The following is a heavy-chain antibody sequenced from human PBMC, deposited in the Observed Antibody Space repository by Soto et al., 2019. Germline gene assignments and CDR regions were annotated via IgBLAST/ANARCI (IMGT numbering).Heavy chain of an antibody. J-gene: IGHJ4*02. CDR3: VKDSCCSSTSCSVQCGGFDY. D-gene: IGHD2-2*01. V-gene: IGHV3-64D*08. CDR1: GFTFSSYA. CDR2: ISSNGGST. Sequence: GGSLRLSCSASGFTFSSYAMHWVRQAPGKGLEYVSAISSNGGSTYYADSVKGRFTISRDNSKNTLYLQMSSLRAKDTAVYYCVKDSCCSSTSCSVQCGGFDYWGQGTLVTVSS.